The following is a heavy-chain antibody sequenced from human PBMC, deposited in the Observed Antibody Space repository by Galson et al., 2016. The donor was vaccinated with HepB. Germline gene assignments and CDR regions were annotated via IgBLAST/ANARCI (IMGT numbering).Heavy chain of an antibody. CDR2: IYPGDSDT. CDR3: ARHRRYCTNGVCYPGAFDI. Sequence: QSGAEVKKPGESLKISCKGSGYSFTSYWIDWVRQMPGKGLEWMGIIYPGDSDTRYSPSFQGQVTISADKSINTACLQWSSLKASDTAMYYCARHRRYCTNGVCYPGAFDIWGQGTMVTVSS. D-gene: IGHD2-8*01. V-gene: IGHV5-51*01. J-gene: IGHJ3*02. CDR1: GYSFTSYW.